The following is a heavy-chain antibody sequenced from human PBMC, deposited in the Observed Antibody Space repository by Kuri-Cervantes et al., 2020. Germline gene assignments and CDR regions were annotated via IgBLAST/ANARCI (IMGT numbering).Heavy chain of an antibody. CDR1: GYTFTSYD. CDR2: MNPNSGNT. J-gene: IGHJ6*02. V-gene: IGHV1-8*01. Sequence: ASVKVSCKASGYTFTSYDINWVRQATGQGLEWMGWMNPNSGNTGYAQKFQGRVTMTRNTSISTAYMELSSLRSEDTAVYYCAKATYCGGDCYSVWGYGMDAWGQGTTVTVSS. CDR3: AKATYCGGDCYSVWGYGMDA. D-gene: IGHD2-21*02.